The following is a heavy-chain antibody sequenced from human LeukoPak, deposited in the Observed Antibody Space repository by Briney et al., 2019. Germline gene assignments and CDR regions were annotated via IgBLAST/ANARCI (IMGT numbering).Heavy chain of an antibody. CDR1: GFTFSNYD. V-gene: IGHV3-13*01. D-gene: IGHD2/OR15-2a*01. CDR2: IGTVGDT. J-gene: IGHJ6*02. CDR3: LRDCNNIRCSGARMDV. Sequence: PGESLRLSCAASGFTFSNYDMHWVRQATGKGLEWVSSIGTVGDTYYSDSVKGRFTISRENAKNSWYLQMSSLRAGDTAVYCCLRDCNNIRCSGARMDVWGQGTTVIVSS.